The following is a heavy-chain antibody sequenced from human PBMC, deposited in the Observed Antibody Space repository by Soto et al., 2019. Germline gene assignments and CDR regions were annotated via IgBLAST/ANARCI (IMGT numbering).Heavy chain of an antibody. CDR3: ARDQYGGNSGYFDY. CDR2: IKQDGSEK. CDR1: GFTFSSYW. V-gene: IGHV3-7*01. J-gene: IGHJ4*02. Sequence: GGSLRLSCAASGFTFSSYWMSWVRQAPGKGLEWVANIKQDGSEKYYVDSVKGRFTISRDNAKNSLYLQMNSLRAEDTAVYYCARDQYGGNSGYFDYWGQGTLVTVSS. D-gene: IGHD2-21*02.